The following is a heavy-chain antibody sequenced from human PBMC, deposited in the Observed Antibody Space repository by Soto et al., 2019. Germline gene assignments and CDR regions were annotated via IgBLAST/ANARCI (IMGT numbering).Heavy chain of an antibody. Sequence: ASVKVSCTASGYTFTSYGISWVRQAPGQGLEWMGWISAYNGNTNYAQKLQGRVTMTTDTTTSTAYMELRSLRSDDTAVYYCTRVSGDYDILTGLYGMDVWGQGTTVTRLL. D-gene: IGHD3-9*01. CDR2: ISAYNGNT. V-gene: IGHV1-18*01. CDR3: TRVSGDYDILTGLYGMDV. CDR1: GYTFTSYG. J-gene: IGHJ6*02.